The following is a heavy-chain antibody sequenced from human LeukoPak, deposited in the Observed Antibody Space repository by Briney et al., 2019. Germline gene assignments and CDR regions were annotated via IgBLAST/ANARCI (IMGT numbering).Heavy chain of an antibody. V-gene: IGHV3-23*01. CDR1: GFTFSSYW. D-gene: IGHD3-3*01. CDR2: ISGSGGST. CDR3: AKMPQSDFLEWLPMSVYYYYYMDV. J-gene: IGHJ6*03. Sequence: PGGSLRLSCAASGFTFSSYWMSWVRQAPGKGLEWVSAISGSGGSTYYADSVKGRFTISRDSSKNTLYLRMNSLRAEDTAVYYCAKMPQSDFLEWLPMSVYYYYYMDVWGKGTTVTVSS.